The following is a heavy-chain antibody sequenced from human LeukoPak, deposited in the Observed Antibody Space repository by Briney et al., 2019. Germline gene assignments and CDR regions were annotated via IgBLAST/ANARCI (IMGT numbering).Heavy chain of an antibody. D-gene: IGHD1-14*01. CDR3: ARGPRNDP. J-gene: IGHJ5*02. CDR1: GYPFTTWE. V-gene: IGHV1-8*01. Sequence: ASVKVSCETSGYPFTTWEINWVRQAAGQGLEWMGWVHPNSGNTAYAQTFQGRVTMTRDTSISTAYMELSGLRFDDTAVYFCARGPRNDPWGQGTLVTVSS. CDR2: VHPNSGNT.